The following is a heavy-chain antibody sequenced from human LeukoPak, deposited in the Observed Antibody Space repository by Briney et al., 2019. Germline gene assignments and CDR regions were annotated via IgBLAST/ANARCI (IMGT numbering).Heavy chain of an antibody. Sequence: PGGSLRLSCAASGFSFSNYALTWVRQAPGKGLEWVSTISAAGDRPTYTDSAKGRFIISRDNSKNIMFLQMDSLRAEDTAFYYCSKWREGAAASFDCCGQGTLVTVSS. D-gene: IGHD6-25*01. CDR3: SKWREGAAASFDC. J-gene: IGHJ4*02. CDR1: GFSFSNYA. CDR2: ISAAGDRP. V-gene: IGHV3-23*01.